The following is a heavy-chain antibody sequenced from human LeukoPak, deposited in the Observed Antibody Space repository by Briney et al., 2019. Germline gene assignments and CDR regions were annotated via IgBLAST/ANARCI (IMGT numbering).Heavy chain of an antibody. CDR2: INHSGSA. D-gene: IGHD6-19*01. CDR3: ARVERAVAADY. V-gene: IGHV4-34*01. Sequence: SETLSLTCAVYGGSFSGYYWSWIRQPPGKGLEWIGEINHSGSANYNPSLKSRVTISVDTSKNQFSLKLSSVTAADPAVYYCARVERAVAADYWGQGTLVTVSP. CDR1: GGSFSGYY. J-gene: IGHJ4*02.